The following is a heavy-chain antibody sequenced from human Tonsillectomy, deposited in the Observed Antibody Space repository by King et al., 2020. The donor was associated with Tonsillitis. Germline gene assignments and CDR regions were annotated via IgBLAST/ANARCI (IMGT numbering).Heavy chain of an antibody. V-gene: IGHV3-74*01. CDR1: GFTLSGYW. CDR3: ARDLQRWCI. Sequence: VQLVGSGGGLVQPGGSLRLSCAASGFTLSGYWMHWVRQAPGKGLVWGSRINSDGSYTGYADSGKGRFTISRDNAKNTRYLQMNSLRAEDTAVYYCARDLQRWCIWGQGTLVTVSS. J-gene: IGHJ4*02. D-gene: IGHD2-8*02. CDR2: INSDGSYT.